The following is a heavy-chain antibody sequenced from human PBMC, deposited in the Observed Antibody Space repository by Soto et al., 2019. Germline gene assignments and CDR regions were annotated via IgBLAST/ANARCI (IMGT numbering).Heavy chain of an antibody. J-gene: IGHJ6*02. D-gene: IGHD3-22*01. CDR2: IYTSGST. CDR1: GGSISSYY. Sequence: ETLSLTCTVSGGSISSYYWSWIRQPAGKGLEWIGRIYTSGSTNYNPSLKSRVTMSVDTSRNQFSLKLSSVTAADTAVYYCTTEATYYYDSSGYYPHYGMDVWGQGTTVTVSS. CDR3: TTEATYYYDSSGYYPHYGMDV. V-gene: IGHV4-4*07.